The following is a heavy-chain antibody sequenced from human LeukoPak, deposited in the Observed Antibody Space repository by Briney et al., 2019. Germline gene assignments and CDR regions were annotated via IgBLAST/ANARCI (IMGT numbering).Heavy chain of an antibody. Sequence: GGSLRLSCAASGFTFSDHNMSWIRQAPGKGLEWISYISSRASTISHADSVKGRFTISRDDSKNSLFLQMSSLRAEDTAVYYCARGDCSGGSCYSYYFVYWGQGTLVTVSS. V-gene: IGHV3-11*04. CDR3: ARGDCSGGSCYSYYFVY. J-gene: IGHJ4*02. CDR1: GFTFSDHN. D-gene: IGHD2-15*01. CDR2: ISSRASTI.